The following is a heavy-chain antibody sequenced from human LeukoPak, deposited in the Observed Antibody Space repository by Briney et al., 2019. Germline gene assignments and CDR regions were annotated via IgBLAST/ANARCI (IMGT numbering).Heavy chain of an antibody. J-gene: IGHJ6*03. CDR3: ARDPRLGSSSWYGYYYMDV. CDR2: ICSSSSYI. CDR1: GFTFSSYS. D-gene: IGHD6-13*01. Sequence: GGSLRLSCAASGFTFSSYSMNWVRQAPGKGPEWVSSICSSSSYIYCADSVKGRFTISRGNAKNSLYLQMNSLRAEDTAVYYCARDPRLGSSSWYGYYYMDVWGKGTTVTVSS. V-gene: IGHV3-21*01.